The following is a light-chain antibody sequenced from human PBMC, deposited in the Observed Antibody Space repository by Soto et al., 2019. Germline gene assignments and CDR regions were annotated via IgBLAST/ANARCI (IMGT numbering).Light chain of an antibody. V-gene: IGLV1-44*01. CDR3: AAWDDSLNGYL. Sequence: QSVLTQPPSASGTPGRRVTISCSGGSSNIGSNTVNWYQQLPGTAPKVLIYTNNQRPSGVPDRFSGSKSGTSASLAISRLQSEDEAEYYCAAWDDSLNGYLFGSGTKVTVL. CDR1: SSNIGSNT. CDR2: TNN. J-gene: IGLJ1*01.